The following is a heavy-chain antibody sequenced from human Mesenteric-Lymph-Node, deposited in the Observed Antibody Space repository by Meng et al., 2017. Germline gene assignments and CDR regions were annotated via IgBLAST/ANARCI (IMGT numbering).Heavy chain of an antibody. Sequence: QVPLVQSGAEVKKPGSSVKVSCKASGGTFSSYVFSWVRQAPGQGLEWMGGIIPLFGTPSYAQKFQARVTITADESTTTAYMELRSLRFDDTAVYYCVRGWSSGWYGPPEYWGQGTLVTVSS. V-gene: IGHV1-69*01. D-gene: IGHD6-19*01. CDR3: VRGWSSGWYGPPEY. J-gene: IGHJ4*02. CDR1: GGTFSSYV. CDR2: IIPLFGTP.